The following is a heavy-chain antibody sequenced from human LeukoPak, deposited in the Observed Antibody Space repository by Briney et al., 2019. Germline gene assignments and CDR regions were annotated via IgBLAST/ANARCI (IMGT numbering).Heavy chain of an antibody. CDR2: IYYSGST. Sequence: SETLSLTCTVSGGSISSYYWSWIRQPPGKGLEWIGYIYYSGSTNYNPSLKSRVTISVDTSKNQFSLKLSSVTAADTAVYYCARGGEPVSSSLFDYWGQGTLVTVSS. D-gene: IGHD6-13*01. V-gene: IGHV4-59*01. CDR3: ARGGEPVSSSLFDY. J-gene: IGHJ4*02. CDR1: GGSISSYY.